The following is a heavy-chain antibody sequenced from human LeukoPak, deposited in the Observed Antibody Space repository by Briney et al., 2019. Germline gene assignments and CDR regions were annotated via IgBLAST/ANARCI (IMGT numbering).Heavy chain of an antibody. CDR2: ISSSSSYI. J-gene: IGHJ6*02. Sequence: GGSLRLSCAASGFTFSSYSMNWVRQAPGKGLEWVSSISSSSSYIYYADSVKGRFTISRDNAKNSLYLQMNSLRAEDTAVYYCAREGGWDFISYYYYYYGMDVWGQGTTVTVSS. V-gene: IGHV3-21*01. CDR3: AREGGWDFISYYYYYYGMDV. D-gene: IGHD1-26*01. CDR1: GFTFSSYS.